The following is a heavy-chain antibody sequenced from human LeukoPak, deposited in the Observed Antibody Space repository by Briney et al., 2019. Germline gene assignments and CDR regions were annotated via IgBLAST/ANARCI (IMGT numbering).Heavy chain of an antibody. CDR1: GYTFTGYY. J-gene: IGHJ6*03. D-gene: IGHD3-22*01. CDR3: ASGYYDSSGSYYHYYYMDV. CDR2: IDPNSGGT. Sequence: ASVKVSCKASGYTFTGYYMHWVRQAPGQGLEWMGWIDPNSGGTNYAQKFQGRVTMTRDTSISTAYMELSRLRSDDTAVYYCASGYYDSSGSYYHYYYMDVWGIGTTVTVSS. V-gene: IGHV1-2*02.